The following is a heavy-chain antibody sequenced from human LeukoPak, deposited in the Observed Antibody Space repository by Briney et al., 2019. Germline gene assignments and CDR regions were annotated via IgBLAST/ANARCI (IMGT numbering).Heavy chain of an antibody. CDR2: IYPGDSDT. CDR3: ARHRDSSGRGDYYYYMDV. Sequence: GESLKISCKGSGYSFTSYWIGWVRQMPGKGLEWMGIIYPGDSDTRYSPSLQGQVTISADKSISTAYLQWSSLKASDTAMYYCARHRDSSGRGDYYYYMDVWGKGTTVTVSS. V-gene: IGHV5-51*01. D-gene: IGHD6-19*01. CDR1: GYSFTSYW. J-gene: IGHJ6*03.